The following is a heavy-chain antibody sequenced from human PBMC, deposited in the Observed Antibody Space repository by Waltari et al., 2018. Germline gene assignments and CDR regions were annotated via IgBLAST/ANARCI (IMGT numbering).Heavy chain of an antibody. V-gene: IGHV3-30*19. J-gene: IGHJ4*02. D-gene: IGHD3-10*01. CDR1: GFSIGSFG. CDR3: AKDAFGNTYLDH. CDR2: MFFGGGDT. Sequence: QVQLVESGGGVVQPGMYLRLSCAASGFSIGSFGMHWVRQAPGKGLEGVALMFFGGGDTFYADSVRGRFTISRDNSKNTLYLDINSLRLDDTAIYYCAKDAFGNTYLDHWGQGTLVTVSS.